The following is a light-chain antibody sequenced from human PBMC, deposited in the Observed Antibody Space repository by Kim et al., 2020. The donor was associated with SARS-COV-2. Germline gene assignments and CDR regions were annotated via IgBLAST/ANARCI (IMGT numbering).Light chain of an antibody. V-gene: IGLV1-44*01. CDR3: AAWDDSLKGVV. CDR1: RSNIGGNT. Sequence: GQRVTISCTGSRSNIGGNTVTWYQQLPGTAPKVLIYSNDERPSGVPDRFSVSKSGTSASLAISGLQSEDEADYHCAAWDDSLKGVVFGGGTQLTVL. CDR2: SND. J-gene: IGLJ2*01.